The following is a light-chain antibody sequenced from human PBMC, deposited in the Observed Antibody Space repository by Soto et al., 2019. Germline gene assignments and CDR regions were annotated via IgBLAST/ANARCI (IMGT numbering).Light chain of an antibody. Sequence: QSALTQPASVSGSPGQSITISCTGTSSDVGAYNYDSWYQQYPGEAPKVIIYDVSHRPAGVSNRFSGSKSGNTASLTISGLQTQDDADYYCISYTSATTYVFGTGTKLTVL. J-gene: IGLJ1*01. CDR3: ISYTSATTYV. CDR1: SSDVGAYNY. CDR2: DVS. V-gene: IGLV2-14*01.